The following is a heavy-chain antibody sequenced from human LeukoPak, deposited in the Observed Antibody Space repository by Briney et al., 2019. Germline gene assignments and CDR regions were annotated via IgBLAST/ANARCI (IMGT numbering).Heavy chain of an antibody. D-gene: IGHD2-15*01. CDR2: INQDGSVK. CDR1: GFTFRSNC. CDR3: ARVDSTSAGYYDY. Sequence: GGSLRLSCAASGFTFRSNCMGWVRQGPEKGLEWVANINQDGSVKKYVDSVRGRFTISRDNANNALSLQMSSLRAEDSAIYYCARVDSTSAGYYDYRGQGTLVTVSS. V-gene: IGHV3-7*01. J-gene: IGHJ4*02.